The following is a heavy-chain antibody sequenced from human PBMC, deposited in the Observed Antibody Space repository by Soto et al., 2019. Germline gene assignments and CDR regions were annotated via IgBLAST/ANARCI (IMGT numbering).Heavy chain of an antibody. D-gene: IGHD2-2*01. CDR2: INPSGST. CDR3: ASGGMPIYDYALDV. V-gene: IGHV4-34*01. J-gene: IGHJ6*02. CDR1: GGSFSCHY. Sequence: SETLSLTCAAYGGSFSCHYWIWIRQPPGKGLEWIGGINPSGSTKYNPSPKSRVTLSADTSRNQYSLKLSSVTAADTAVFYCASGGMPIYDYALDVWGQGTTVTVSS.